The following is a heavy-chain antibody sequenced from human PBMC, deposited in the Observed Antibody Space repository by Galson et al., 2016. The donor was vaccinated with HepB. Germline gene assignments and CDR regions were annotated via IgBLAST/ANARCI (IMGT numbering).Heavy chain of an antibody. CDR2: INPGGGSP. Sequence: SVKVSCKASRDTFANHYFHWVRQAPGQGLEWMGVINPGGGSPLYEQKFQGRVTMTRDRSTATVYMELSSLKSDDTAVYYCATEGYTGYEGGGWFDPWGQGTLVIVSS. J-gene: IGHJ5*02. V-gene: IGHV1-46*01. CDR1: RDTFANHY. D-gene: IGHD5-12*01. CDR3: ATEGYTGYEGGGWFDP.